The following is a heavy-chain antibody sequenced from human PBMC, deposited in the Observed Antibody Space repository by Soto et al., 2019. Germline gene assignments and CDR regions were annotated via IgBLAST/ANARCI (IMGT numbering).Heavy chain of an antibody. CDR3: AASPDYGPQFDF. D-gene: IGHD4-17*01. Sequence: RRLSCAATGFTFSSYWINWVRQAPGKGLEWVANIKQDGSEKYYVDSVKGRFTISRDSAKNSVYLQMHSLRAEDTAVYYCAASPDYGPQFDFWGQGSLVTVSS. CDR2: IKQDGSEK. V-gene: IGHV3-7*01. J-gene: IGHJ4*02. CDR1: GFTFSSYW.